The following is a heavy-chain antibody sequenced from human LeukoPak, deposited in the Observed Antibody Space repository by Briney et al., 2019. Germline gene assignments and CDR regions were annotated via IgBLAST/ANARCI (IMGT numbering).Heavy chain of an antibody. Sequence: GGSLRLSCAASGFTFSSCSMNWVRQAPGKGLEWVSSISSSSSYIYYADSVKGRFTISRDNAKNSLYLQMNSLRAEDTAVYYCARPPDYYDSSGQPHYWGQGTLVTVSS. D-gene: IGHD3-22*01. CDR3: ARPPDYYDSSGQPHY. J-gene: IGHJ4*02. CDR1: GFTFSSCS. CDR2: ISSSSSYI. V-gene: IGHV3-21*01.